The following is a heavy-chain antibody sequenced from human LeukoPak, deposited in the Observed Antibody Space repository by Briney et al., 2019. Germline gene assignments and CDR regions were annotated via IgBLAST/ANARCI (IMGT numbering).Heavy chain of an antibody. CDR3: ARDFTYGSGSYYNGGFDY. CDR2: ISSSGSTI. D-gene: IGHD3-10*01. V-gene: IGHV3-48*03. CDR1: GFTFSSYE. J-gene: IGHJ4*02. Sequence: GGSLRLSCAASGFTFSSYEMNWVRQAPGKGLEWVPYISSSGSTIYYADSVKGRFTISRDNAKNSLYLQMNSLRAEDTAVYYCARDFTYGSGSYYNGGFDYWGQGTLVTVSS.